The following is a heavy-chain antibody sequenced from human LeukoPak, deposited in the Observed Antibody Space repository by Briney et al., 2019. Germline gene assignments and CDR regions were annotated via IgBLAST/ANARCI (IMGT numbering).Heavy chain of an antibody. D-gene: IGHD2-2*01. CDR2: INHSGST. CDR1: GGSFSGYY. V-gene: IGHV4-34*01. J-gene: IGHJ4*02. Sequence: SETPSLTCAVYGGSFSGYYWSWIRQPPGKGLEWIGEINHSGSTNYNPSLKSRVTISVDTSKNQFSLKLSSVTAADTAVYYCARGPRRGYAYYFDYWGQGTLVTVSS. CDR3: ARGPRRGYAYYFDY.